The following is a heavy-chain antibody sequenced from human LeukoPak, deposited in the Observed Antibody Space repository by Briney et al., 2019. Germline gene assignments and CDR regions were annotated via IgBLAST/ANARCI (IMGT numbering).Heavy chain of an antibody. Sequence: SETPSLTCAVYGGSFSGYYWSWIRQPPGKGLEWIGEINHSGSTNYNPSLKSRVTISVDTSKNQFSLKLSSVTAADTAVYYCARGGRPNYYGSGSYPRPIDYWGQGTLVTVSS. CDR2: INHSGST. J-gene: IGHJ4*02. CDR1: GGSFSGYY. CDR3: ARGGRPNYYGSGSYPRPIDY. V-gene: IGHV4-34*01. D-gene: IGHD3-10*01.